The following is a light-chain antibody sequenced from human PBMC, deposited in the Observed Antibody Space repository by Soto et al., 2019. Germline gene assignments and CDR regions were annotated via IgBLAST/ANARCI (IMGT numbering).Light chain of an antibody. CDR3: SSYTSSITLFV. J-gene: IGLJ1*01. Sequence: QSVLTQPAAVSGSPGQSITVSCTGTSSDVGVYDYVSWYQQHPGKAPKLIIYDVSNRPSGVSDRFSGSKSGNTASLTISGLQAEDAADYYCSSYTSSITLFVFGSGTRSPS. V-gene: IGLV2-14*03. CDR1: SSDVGVYDY. CDR2: DVS.